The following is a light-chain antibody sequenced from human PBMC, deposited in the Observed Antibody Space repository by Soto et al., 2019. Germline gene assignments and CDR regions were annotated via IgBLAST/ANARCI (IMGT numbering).Light chain of an antibody. Sequence: DLQLTQSPSTLSSSLGDRVTITCRASQTISNWLAWYQVKPGKAPKLLMHDASSLGSGVPSRFSGSGSGTEFTLTINSLQSEDFAIYYCQRYNNWPLTFGGGTKVDIK. V-gene: IGKV1-5*01. CDR2: DAS. J-gene: IGKJ4*01. CDR3: QRYNNWPLT. CDR1: QTISNW.